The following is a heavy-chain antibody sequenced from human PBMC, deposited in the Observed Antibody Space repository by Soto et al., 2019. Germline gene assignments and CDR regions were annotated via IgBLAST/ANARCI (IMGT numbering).Heavy chain of an antibody. V-gene: IGHV3-74*01. CDR2: INTDGSTT. J-gene: IGHJ4*02. Sequence: EVQLVESGGGLVQPGGSLRLSCAASGFTFTSYWMHWVRQAPGKGLVWVSRINTDGSTTTYADSVKGRFTISRDNAKNTLYLQMNSLRAEDTAVYYCAREEQYPTEEQYPGVDYWGQGTLVTVSS. D-gene: IGHD6-19*01. CDR3: AREEQYPTEEQYPGVDY. CDR1: GFTFTSYW.